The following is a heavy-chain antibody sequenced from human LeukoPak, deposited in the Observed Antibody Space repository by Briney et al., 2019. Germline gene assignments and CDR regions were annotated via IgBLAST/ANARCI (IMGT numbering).Heavy chain of an antibody. Sequence: GASVKVSCKASGYTFTSYYMHWVRQAPGQGLEWMGIINPSGGSTGYPQKFQGRVTVTRDTSTSTVYMELSSLRSEDTAVYYCARDHQNGFLFWGQGTLVTVSS. V-gene: IGHV1-46*01. CDR3: ARDHQNGFLF. J-gene: IGHJ4*02. CDR2: INPSGGST. D-gene: IGHD5-24*01. CDR1: GYTFTSYY.